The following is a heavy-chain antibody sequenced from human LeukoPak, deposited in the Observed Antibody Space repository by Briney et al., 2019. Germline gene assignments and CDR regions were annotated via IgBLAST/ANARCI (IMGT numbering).Heavy chain of an antibody. J-gene: IGHJ4*02. Sequence: GGSLRLSCTASGLTFGDYAMSWFRHAPGNWLEWVGFIRSKAYGGTTEYAASVKGRFTISRDDSKSIAYLQMNSLKTEDTAVYYCTRDYYDSSGYYLFDYWGQGTLVTVSS. D-gene: IGHD3-22*01. CDR3: TRDYYDSSGYYLFDY. CDR1: GLTFGDYA. V-gene: IGHV3-49*03. CDR2: IRSKAYGGTT.